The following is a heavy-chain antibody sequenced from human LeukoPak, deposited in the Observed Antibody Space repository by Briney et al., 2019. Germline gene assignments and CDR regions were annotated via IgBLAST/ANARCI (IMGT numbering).Heavy chain of an antibody. D-gene: IGHD4-17*01. CDR3: ARDSLRRSNDY. CDR1: GYTFTRYY. CDR2: INPSGGST. V-gene: IGHV1-46*01. Sequence: ASVKVSCKASGYTFTRYYMHWVRQAPGQGLEWMGIINPSGGSTNYAQKFQGRVTMTRDTSISTAYMELSRLRSDDTAVYYCARDSLRRSNDYWGQGTLVTVSS. J-gene: IGHJ4*02.